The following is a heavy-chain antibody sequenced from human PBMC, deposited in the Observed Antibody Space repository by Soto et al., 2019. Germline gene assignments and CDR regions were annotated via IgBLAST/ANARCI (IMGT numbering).Heavy chain of an antibody. CDR3: ATGGYYYGSGSYPY. Sequence: ASVKVSCKVSGYTLTELSMHWVRQAPGKGLEWMGGFDPEDGETIYAQKFQGRVTMTEDTSTDTAYMELSSLRSEDTAVYYCATGGYYYGSGSYPYWGHGTLVTVSS. V-gene: IGHV1-24*01. D-gene: IGHD3-10*01. CDR1: GYTLTELS. J-gene: IGHJ4*01. CDR2: FDPEDGET.